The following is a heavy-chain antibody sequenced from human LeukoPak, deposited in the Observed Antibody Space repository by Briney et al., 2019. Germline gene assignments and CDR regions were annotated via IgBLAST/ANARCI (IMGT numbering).Heavy chain of an antibody. V-gene: IGHV3-30-3*01. D-gene: IGHD6-6*01. CDR1: GFTFSSYA. CDR2: ISYDGSNK. Sequence: PGGSLRLSCAASGFTFSSYAMHWVRQAPGKGLEWVAVISYDGSNKYYADSVKGRFTISRDNSKNTLYLQMNSLRAEDTAVYYCARGGSSSLMYFDYWGQGTLVTVSS. CDR3: ARGGSSSLMYFDY. J-gene: IGHJ4*02.